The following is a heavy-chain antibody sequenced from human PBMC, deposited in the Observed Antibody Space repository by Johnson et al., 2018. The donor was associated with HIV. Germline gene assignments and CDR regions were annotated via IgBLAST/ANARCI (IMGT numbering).Heavy chain of an antibody. D-gene: IGHD6-19*01. V-gene: IGHV3-20*04. CDR3: ARFLAGTAMVGDAFDI. CDR2: INWNGGST. J-gene: IGHJ3*02. CDR1: GFTFDVYG. Sequence: VQLVESGGGVVRPGGSLRLSCAASGFTFDVYGMSWVRQAPGKGLEWVSGINWNGGSTGYADSVKGRFTISRDNAKNSLYLQMNSLRAEDTALYYCARFLAGTAMVGDAFDIWGQGTMVTVSS.